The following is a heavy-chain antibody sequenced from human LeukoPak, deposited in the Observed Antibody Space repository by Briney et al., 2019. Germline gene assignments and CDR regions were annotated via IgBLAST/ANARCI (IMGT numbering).Heavy chain of an antibody. CDR1: GFTFSSYE. J-gene: IGHJ3*02. V-gene: IGHV3-20*04. CDR2: INWNGGST. CDR3: AKDRLSGSYYDGAFDI. D-gene: IGHD1-26*01. Sequence: PGGSLRLSCAASGFTFSSYEMNWVRQAPGKGLEWVSGINWNGGSTGYADSVKGRFTISRDNAKNSLYLQMNSLRAEDTAVYYCAKDRLSGSYYDGAFDIWGQGTMVTVSS.